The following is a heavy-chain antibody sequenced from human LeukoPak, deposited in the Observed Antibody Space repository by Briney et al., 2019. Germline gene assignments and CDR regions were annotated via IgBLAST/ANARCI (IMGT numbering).Heavy chain of an antibody. CDR1: GFTFSSYA. CDR3: TRDHMVKEYYYGPGSYYKFGFDP. V-gene: IGHV3-23*01. D-gene: IGHD3-10*01. J-gene: IGHJ5*02. CDR2: ISGSGGST. Sequence: PGGSLRLSCAASGFTFSSYAMSWVRQAPGKGLEWVSAISGSGGSTYYADSVKGRFTISRDNSKNTLYLQMNSLKTEDTAVYYCTRDHMVKEYYYGPGSYYKFGFDPWGQGTLVTVSS.